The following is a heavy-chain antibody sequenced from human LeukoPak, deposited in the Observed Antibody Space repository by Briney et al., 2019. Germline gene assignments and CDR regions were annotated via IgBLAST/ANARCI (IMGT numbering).Heavy chain of an antibody. Sequence: SQTLSLTCTVSGGSISSGGYYWSWIRQHPGKGLEWIGYIYYSGSTYYNPSLKSRVTVSVDTSTNQFSLKLSSVTAADTAVYYCARVTSATGVVIDYWGQGTLVTVSS. V-gene: IGHV4-31*03. CDR3: ARVTSATGVVIDY. CDR1: GGSISSGGYY. CDR2: IYYSGST. D-gene: IGHD3-3*01. J-gene: IGHJ4*02.